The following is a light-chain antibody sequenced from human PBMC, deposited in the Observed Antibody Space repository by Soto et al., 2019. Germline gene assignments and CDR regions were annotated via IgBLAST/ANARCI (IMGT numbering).Light chain of an antibody. CDR1: QSVSSN. V-gene: IGKV3-15*01. Sequence: EIVMTQTPGTLSVSLGERATLSCRASQSVSSNLAWYQQKPGQAPRLLIYGASTRATGIPARFSGSGSGTEFTLTISSLQSEDFEVYFCQQYNNRPPLTFGGGTKVEIK. CDR2: GAS. J-gene: IGKJ4*01. CDR3: QQYNNRPPLT.